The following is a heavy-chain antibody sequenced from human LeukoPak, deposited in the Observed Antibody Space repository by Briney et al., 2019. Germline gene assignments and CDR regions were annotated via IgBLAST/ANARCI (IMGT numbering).Heavy chain of an antibody. CDR1: GFTFSSYA. D-gene: IGHD2-15*01. CDR2: ISYDGSNK. CDR3: ARDPVSCSGGSCSYAFDI. Sequence: GRSLRLSCAASGFTFSSYAMHWVRQAPGKGLEWVAVISYDGSNKYYADSVKGRFTISRDNSKNTLYLQMNSLRAEDTAVYYCARDPVSCSGGSCSYAFDIWGQGTMVTVSS. J-gene: IGHJ3*02. V-gene: IGHV3-30-3*01.